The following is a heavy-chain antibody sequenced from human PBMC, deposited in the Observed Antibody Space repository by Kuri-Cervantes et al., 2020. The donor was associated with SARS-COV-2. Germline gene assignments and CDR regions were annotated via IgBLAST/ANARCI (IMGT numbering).Heavy chain of an antibody. D-gene: IGHD2-2*01. Sequence: GESLKISCAASGFTFSSYAMSWVRQAPGKGLEWVSAISGSGGSTYYADSVKGRFTTSRDNSKNTLYLQMNSLRAEDTAVYYCAKGDYCSSTSCYSHYYYYGMDVWGQGTTVTVSS. V-gene: IGHV3-23*01. CDR3: AKGDYCSSTSCYSHYYYYGMDV. CDR2: ISGSGGST. J-gene: IGHJ6*02. CDR1: GFTFSSYA.